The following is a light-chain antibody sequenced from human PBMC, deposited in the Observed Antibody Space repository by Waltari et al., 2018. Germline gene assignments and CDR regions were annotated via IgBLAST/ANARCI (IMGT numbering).Light chain of an antibody. CDR2: VNSDGSH. J-gene: IGLJ3*02. V-gene: IGLV4-69*02. Sequence: QLVLTQSPSASASLGASVNLTCTLSSGHSTNAIAWHQQQPEKGPRYLMRVNSDGSHNKGDGIPDRFSGSSSGAERYLTISSLQSEDEADYYCQTWGTGIGVFGGGTKLTVL. CDR1: SGHSTNA. CDR3: QTWGTGIGV.